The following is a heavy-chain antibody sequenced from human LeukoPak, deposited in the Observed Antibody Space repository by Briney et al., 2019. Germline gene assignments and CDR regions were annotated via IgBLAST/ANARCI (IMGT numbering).Heavy chain of an antibody. CDR3: VKEEPVYGGVYLDF. Sequence: GGSLRLSCAASGFTFSNYAMNWVRQAPGKGLEWVSVISETGRNTYYANSVTGRFTISRDNSKNTVYLQMNSLRVDDTAVYYCVKEEPVYGGVYLDFWGQGCLVTVSS. J-gene: IGHJ4*02. V-gene: IGHV3-23*01. D-gene: IGHD1-26*01. CDR2: ISETGRNT. CDR1: GFTFSNYA.